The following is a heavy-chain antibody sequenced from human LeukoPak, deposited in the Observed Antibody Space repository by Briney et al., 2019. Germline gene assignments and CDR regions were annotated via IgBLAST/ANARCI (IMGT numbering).Heavy chain of an antibody. V-gene: IGHV3-33*01. CDR1: GFTFSTYG. D-gene: IGHD1-26*01. J-gene: IGHJ4*02. Sequence: GRSLRLSCAASGFTFSTYGMHWVRQAPGKGLEWVAVIWYDGSNKDYADSVKGRFTISRVNSKNTLYLQMNSLRAEDTAVYYCASAVGATGSYYFDFWGQGTLVTVSS. CDR2: IWYDGSNK. CDR3: ASAVGATGSYYFDF.